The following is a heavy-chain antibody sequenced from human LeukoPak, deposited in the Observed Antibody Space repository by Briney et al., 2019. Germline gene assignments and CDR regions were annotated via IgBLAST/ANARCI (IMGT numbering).Heavy chain of an antibody. J-gene: IGHJ5*02. D-gene: IGHD5-24*01. CDR2: VSGGGDTV. CDR1: GFTFSNFA. Sequence: GGSLRLSCAASGFTFSNFAMSWVRQAPGKGLEWVSTVSGGGDTVHSEDSVKGRFTISRDNSKNKLYLQMNRLRDEDTAVYYCAKNPKMAAAGIWFGPWGQGTLVTVSS. CDR3: AKNPKMAAAGIWFGP. V-gene: IGHV3-23*01.